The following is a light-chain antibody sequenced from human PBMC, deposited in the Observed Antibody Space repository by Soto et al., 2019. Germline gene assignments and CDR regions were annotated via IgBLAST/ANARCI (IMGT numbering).Light chain of an antibody. CDR3: QKYGSSPLT. Sequence: EIVLTQSPGTLSLSPGERATLSCRASHSVSSSSLAWYQQKTGQAPRILIYGASIRATGIPDRFSVSGSGTDFTLTINSLEPEDFAVYYCQKYGSSPLTFGGGTKVDIK. J-gene: IGKJ4*01. CDR2: GAS. V-gene: IGKV3-20*01. CDR1: HSVSSSS.